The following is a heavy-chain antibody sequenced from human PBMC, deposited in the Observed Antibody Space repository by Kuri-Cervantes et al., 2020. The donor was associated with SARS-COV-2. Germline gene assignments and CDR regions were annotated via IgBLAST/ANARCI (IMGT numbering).Heavy chain of an antibody. V-gene: IGHV3-74*01. D-gene: IGHD3-16*01. Sequence: GESLKISCAASGFTFSGHWIHWVRQAPGKGLVWVSRINPDGSYTNNADSVKGRFTISRDNSKNTLYLQMNSLRAEDTAVYYCAKDLVPGSYEGFDYWGQGTLVTVSS. CDR2: INPDGSYT. J-gene: IGHJ4*02. CDR3: AKDLVPGSYEGFDY. CDR1: GFTFSGHW.